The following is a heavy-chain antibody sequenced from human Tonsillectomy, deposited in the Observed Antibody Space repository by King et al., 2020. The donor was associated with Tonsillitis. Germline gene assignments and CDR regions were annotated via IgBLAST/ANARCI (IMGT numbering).Heavy chain of an antibody. CDR2: IWYDGSKK. J-gene: IGHJ4*02. Sequence: QLVQSGGGVVQPGRSLRLSCAASGFTFSSYGMHWVRQAPGKGLEWVAVIWYDGSKKYYADSVKGRFSISRDNSKNTLYLQMNSLRAEDTAVYYCVRPDEGGDYGDLPNYWVQGTLVTVSS. CDR3: VRPDEGGDYGDLPNY. V-gene: IGHV3-33*08. CDR1: GFTFSSYG. D-gene: IGHD4-17*01.